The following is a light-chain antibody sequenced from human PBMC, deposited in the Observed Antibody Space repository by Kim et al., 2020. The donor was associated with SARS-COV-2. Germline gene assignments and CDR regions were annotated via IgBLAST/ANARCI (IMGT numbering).Light chain of an antibody. CDR2: QDS. V-gene: IGLV3-1*01. J-gene: IGLJ2*01. CDR1: KLGDKY. Sequence: SYELTQPPSVSVSPGQTASITCSGDKLGDKYACWYQQKPGQSPVLVIYQDSKRPSGIPERFSGSNSGNTATLTISGTQAMDAADYYCQAWDSSTSVVFGG. CDR3: QAWDSSTSVV.